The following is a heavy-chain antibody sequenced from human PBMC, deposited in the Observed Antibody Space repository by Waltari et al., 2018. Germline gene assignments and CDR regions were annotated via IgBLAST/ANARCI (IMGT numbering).Heavy chain of an antibody. CDR1: GESFIGYY. Sequence: QMQLQQWGAGLLKPSETLSLTCAVSGESFIGYYWNWIRQPPGRGLGRIGEIHHSGSINYNPSLESRITISQDMSKNQFSLKLTSVTAADSAVYYGVRGKMYSRPYFDYWGQGTLVTVSS. CDR3: VRGKMYSRPYFDY. D-gene: IGHD6-13*01. J-gene: IGHJ4*02. V-gene: IGHV4-34*01. CDR2: IHHSGSI.